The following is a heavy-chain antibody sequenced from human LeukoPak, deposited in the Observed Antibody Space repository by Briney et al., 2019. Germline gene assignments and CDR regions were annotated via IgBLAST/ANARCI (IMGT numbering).Heavy chain of an antibody. CDR2: ISSSSSYI. CDR3: AKLSSSWYNDY. D-gene: IGHD6-13*01. J-gene: IGHJ4*02. CDR1: GFTFSSYS. V-gene: IGHV3-21*04. Sequence: GGSLRLSCAASGFTFSSYSMNWVRQAPGKGLEWVSSISSSSSYIYYADSVKGRFTISRDNSKNTLYLQMNSLRAEDTAVYYCAKLSSSWYNDYWGQGTLVTVSS.